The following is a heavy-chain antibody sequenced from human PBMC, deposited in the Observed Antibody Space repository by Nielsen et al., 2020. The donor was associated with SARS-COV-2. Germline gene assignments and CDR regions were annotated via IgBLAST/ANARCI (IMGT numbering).Heavy chain of an antibody. CDR1: GGSCRGDD. Sequence: SETLSLTCAVYGGSCRGDDWSRNRQHPGKGLEWIGEINHSGSTNCNPSLKSRVTISVDTSKNQFSLKLSSVTAADTAVYYCARGSQWLVRGRWFDPWGQGTLVTVSS. CDR3: ARGSQWLVRGRWFDP. V-gene: IGHV4-34*01. CDR2: INHSGST. D-gene: IGHD6-19*01. J-gene: IGHJ5*02.